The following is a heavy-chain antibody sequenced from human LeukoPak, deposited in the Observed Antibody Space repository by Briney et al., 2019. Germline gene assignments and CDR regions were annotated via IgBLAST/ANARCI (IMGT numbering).Heavy chain of an antibody. J-gene: IGHJ4*02. V-gene: IGHV5-51*01. Sequence: GESLKISCKGSGYSFTSYWIGWVRQMPGKGLEWMGIIYPGDSDTRYRPSFQGQVTISADKSISIAYLQWSSLKASDTAMYYCARLSAVPGGEFDYWGQRTLVTVSS. D-gene: IGHD6-19*01. CDR2: IYPGDSDT. CDR1: GYSFTSYW. CDR3: ARLSAVPGGEFDY.